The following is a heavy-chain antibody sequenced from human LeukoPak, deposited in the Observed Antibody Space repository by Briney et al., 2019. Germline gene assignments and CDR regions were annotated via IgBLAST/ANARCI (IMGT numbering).Heavy chain of an antibody. V-gene: IGHV1-24*01. J-gene: IGHJ3*02. Sequence: ASVTVSFTVSGYTLTELSMHWVRQAPGKGLEWMGGFDPEDGETIYAQKFQGRVTMTEDTSTDTAYMELSSLRSEDTAVYYCATDIVVLDAFDIWGQGTMVTVSS. CDR3: ATDIVVLDAFDI. CDR2: FDPEDGET. CDR1: GYTLTELS. D-gene: IGHD2-2*01.